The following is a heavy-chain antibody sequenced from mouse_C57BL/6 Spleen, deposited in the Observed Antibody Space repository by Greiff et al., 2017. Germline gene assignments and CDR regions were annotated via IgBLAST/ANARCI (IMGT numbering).Heavy chain of an antibody. CDR1: GYSFTGYY. V-gene: IGHV1-42*01. CDR2: INPSTGGT. Sequence: EVQLQESGPELVKPGASVKISCKASGYSFTGYYMNWVKQSPEKSLEWIGEINPSTGGTTYNQKFKAKATLTVDTSSSTAYMQLKSLTSEDSAVYYCARRGLGDYAMAYWGQGTLVTVSS. D-gene: IGHD2-2*01. CDR3: ARRGLGDYAMAY. J-gene: IGHJ4*01.